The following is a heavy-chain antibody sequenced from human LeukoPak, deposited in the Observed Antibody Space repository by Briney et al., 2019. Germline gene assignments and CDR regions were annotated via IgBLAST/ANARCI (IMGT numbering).Heavy chain of an antibody. CDR2: IIPIFGTA. Sequence: SVKVSCKASGGTFSSYAISWVRQAPGQGLEWMGGIIPIFGTANYAQKFQGRGTITADESTSTAYMELSSLRSEDTAVYYCARPDRLTTVTLMVIWGQGTMVTVSS. D-gene: IGHD4-17*01. J-gene: IGHJ3*02. V-gene: IGHV1-69*01. CDR3: ARPDRLTTVTLMVI. CDR1: GGTFSSYA.